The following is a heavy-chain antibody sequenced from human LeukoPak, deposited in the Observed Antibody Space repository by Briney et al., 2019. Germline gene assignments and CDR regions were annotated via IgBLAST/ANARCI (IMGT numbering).Heavy chain of an antibody. V-gene: IGHV4-59*01. Sequence: PSETLSLTCTVSGGSISSYYWSWIRQPPGKGLEWIGYIYYSGSTYYNPSLKSRVTISVDTSKNQFSLKLTSVTAADTAVYYCARDRTVTTPEVWGQGTLVTVSP. CDR1: GGSISSYY. D-gene: IGHD4-17*01. CDR2: IYYSGST. J-gene: IGHJ4*02. CDR3: ARDRTVTTPEV.